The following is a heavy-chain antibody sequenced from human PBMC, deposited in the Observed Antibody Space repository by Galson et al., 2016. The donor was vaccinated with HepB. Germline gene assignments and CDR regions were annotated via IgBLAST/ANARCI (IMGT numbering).Heavy chain of an antibody. CDR2: IWYDENKK. CDR3: ARDLKTGPNYVWGGAFDA. Sequence: SLRLSCAASGFTFSKNGFHWVRQAPGKGLEWVAVIWYDENKKYYVKSVKGRFTISRDNSKNTLYLQMNGLRPEDTARYYCARDLKTGPNYVWGGAFDAWGQGTMVIVSS. D-gene: IGHD3-10*02. J-gene: IGHJ3*01. CDR1: GFTFSKNG. V-gene: IGHV3-33*01.